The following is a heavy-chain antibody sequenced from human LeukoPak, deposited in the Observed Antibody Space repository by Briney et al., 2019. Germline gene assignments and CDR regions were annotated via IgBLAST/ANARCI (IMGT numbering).Heavy chain of an antibody. J-gene: IGHJ4*02. V-gene: IGHV4-4*07. CDR1: GRSISSYY. Sequence: SETLSLTCTVSGRSISSYYWSWIRQPAGKGLEWIGRIYTSGSTNYNPSLKSRVTMSVDTSKNQFSLKLSSVTAADTAVYYCARGVPTRYSGSYYDYWGQGTLVTVSS. CDR2: IYTSGST. CDR3: ARGVPTRYSGSYYDY. D-gene: IGHD1-26*01.